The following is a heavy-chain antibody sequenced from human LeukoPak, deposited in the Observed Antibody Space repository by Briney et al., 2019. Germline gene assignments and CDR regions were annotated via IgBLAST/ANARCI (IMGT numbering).Heavy chain of an antibody. V-gene: IGHV3-7*05. D-gene: IGHD3-22*01. CDR1: GFSIGTYW. J-gene: IGHJ5*02. CDR2: IKQDGSEE. Sequence: GGSLRLSCAASGFSIGTYWMTWVRQAPGKGLEWVANIKQDGSEEYYVDSVKGRFTISRDNAKNSLFLQVNSLRAEDTAVYYCARKLYYYNSGGSVGHAGWFDPWGQGTLVTVSS. CDR3: ARKLYYYNSGGSVGHAGWFDP.